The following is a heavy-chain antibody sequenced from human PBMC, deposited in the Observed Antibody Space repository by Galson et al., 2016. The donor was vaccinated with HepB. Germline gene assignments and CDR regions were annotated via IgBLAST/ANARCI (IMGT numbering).Heavy chain of an antibody. V-gene: IGHV3-23*01. CDR3: TEESNTWSPVQYFQH. CDR2: ISGSGSSI. D-gene: IGHD2-2*02. J-gene: IGHJ1*01. Sequence: SLRLSCATSGFKFDNFGMSWVRQVPGKGLEFVALISGSGSSIYYADSVRGRFSVSRDSSKNTLHLEMNSLRADDTARYYCTEESNTWSPVQYFQHWGQGTLVTVSS. CDR1: GFKFDNFG.